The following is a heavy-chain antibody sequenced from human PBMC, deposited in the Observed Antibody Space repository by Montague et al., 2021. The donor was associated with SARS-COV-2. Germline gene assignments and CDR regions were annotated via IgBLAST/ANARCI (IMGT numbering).Heavy chain of an antibody. Sequence: SETLSLTCTVSGGSISSSSYYWGWIRQPPGKGLEWNGSNYYSGSTXHNPSLKSRVTISVDTSKNQFSLKPSSATAADTAVYYCARHASYDYSKDLYYYYYYGIDLWGQGTPVTGSS. CDR3: ARHASYDYSKDLYYYYYYGIDL. CDR1: GGSISSSSYY. D-gene: IGHD4-11*01. V-gene: IGHV4-39*01. CDR2: NYYSGST. J-gene: IGHJ6*02.